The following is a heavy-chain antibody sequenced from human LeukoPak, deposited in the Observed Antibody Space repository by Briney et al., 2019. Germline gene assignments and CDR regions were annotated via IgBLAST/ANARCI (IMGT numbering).Heavy chain of an antibody. J-gene: IGHJ6*03. CDR3: ARFPGSAEYRHYYYMDV. CDR1: GGSFSGYY. CDR2: IYYSDST. Sequence: SETLSLTCAVYGGSFSGYYWSWIRQPPGKGLECIGYIYYSDSTNYNPSLKSRVTVSVDASKNQFSLKLSSVTAADTAVYYCARFPGSAEYRHYYYMDVWGKGTRSPSP. V-gene: IGHV4-59*01. D-gene: IGHD2-15*01.